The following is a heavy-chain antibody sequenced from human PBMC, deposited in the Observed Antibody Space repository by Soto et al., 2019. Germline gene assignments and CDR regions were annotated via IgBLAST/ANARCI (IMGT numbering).Heavy chain of an antibody. CDR2: IIPILGIA. CDR3: ARRRNYYGSGSYSRDYYYYYYMDV. D-gene: IGHD3-10*01. J-gene: IGHJ6*03. CDR1: GGTFSSYT. Sequence: QVQLVQSGAEVKKPGSSVKVSCKASGGTFSSYTISWVRQAPGQGFVWMGRIIPILGIANYAQKFQGRVTITADKSTSTAHMELSSLRSEDTAVYYCARRRNYYGSGSYSRDYYYYYYMDVWGKGTTVTVSS. V-gene: IGHV1-69*02.